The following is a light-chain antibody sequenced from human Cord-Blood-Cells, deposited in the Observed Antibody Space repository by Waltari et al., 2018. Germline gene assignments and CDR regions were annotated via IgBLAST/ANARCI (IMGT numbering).Light chain of an antibody. CDR3: QQSYSTPIT. CDR2: AAS. J-gene: IGKJ5*01. Sequence: DIQMTQSPSSLSASVGDRVTITCRASQSISSYLNCYQQKPGKAPKLLIYAASSLQSAVPSRFSGSGSGTDFTLTISSLQPEDFATYYCQQSYSTPITFGQGTRLEIK. V-gene: IGKV1-39*01. CDR1: QSISSY.